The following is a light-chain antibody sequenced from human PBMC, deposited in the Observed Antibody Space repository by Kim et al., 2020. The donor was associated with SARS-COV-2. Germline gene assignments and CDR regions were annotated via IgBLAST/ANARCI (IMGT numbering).Light chain of an antibody. Sequence: VATGKRTTLSCRASQSVNSNLAWYQQKPGQAPRLLIDGASTRATGIPARFSGSGSGTEFTLTISSLQSEDFAVYYCQQYNNWPFLTFGGGTKVDIK. CDR3: QQYNNWPFLT. J-gene: IGKJ4*01. CDR1: QSVNSN. V-gene: IGKV3-15*01. CDR2: GAS.